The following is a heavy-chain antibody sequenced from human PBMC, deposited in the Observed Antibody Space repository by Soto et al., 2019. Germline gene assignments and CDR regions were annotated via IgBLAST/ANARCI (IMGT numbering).Heavy chain of an antibody. CDR2: INPNSGGT. Sequence: ASVKVSCKASGYTFTGYYMHWVRQAPGQGLEWMGWINPNSGGTDYAQKFQGWVTISRDNAKNSLHLQMNSLRAEDTAFYYCVKDESINWYSGHFRHWGQGTLVTVSS. V-gene: IGHV1-2*04. CDR1: GYTFTGYY. CDR3: VKDESINWYSGHFRH. J-gene: IGHJ1*01. D-gene: IGHD6-13*01.